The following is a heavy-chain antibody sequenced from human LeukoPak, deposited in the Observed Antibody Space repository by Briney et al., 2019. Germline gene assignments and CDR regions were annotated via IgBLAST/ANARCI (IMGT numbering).Heavy chain of an antibody. J-gene: IGHJ4*02. D-gene: IGHD3-22*01. CDR2: INHSGST. CDR1: GGSFSGYY. Sequence: SEPLSLTCAVYGGSFSGYYWSWIRQPPGKGLEWIGEINHSGSTNYNPSLKSRVTISVDTSKNQFSLKLSSVTAADTAVYYCARGQSMIVVVGSVFFDYWGQGTLVTVSS. CDR3: ARGQSMIVVVGSVFFDY. V-gene: IGHV4-34*01.